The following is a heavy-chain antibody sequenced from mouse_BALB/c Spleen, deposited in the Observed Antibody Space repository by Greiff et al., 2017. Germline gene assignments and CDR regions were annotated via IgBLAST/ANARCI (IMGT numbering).Heavy chain of an antibody. CDR1: GYTFTSYW. CDR3: ARDWDN. CDR2: IFPGTGTT. J-gene: IGHJ2*01. V-gene: IGHV1S132*01. D-gene: IGHD4-1*01. Sequence: VQLQQSGPELVKPGALVKISCKASGYTFTSYWIQWVKQRPGQGLGWIGEIFPGTGTTYYNEKFKGKATLTIDTSSSTAYMQLSSLTSEDSAVYFCARDWDNWGQGTTLTVSS.